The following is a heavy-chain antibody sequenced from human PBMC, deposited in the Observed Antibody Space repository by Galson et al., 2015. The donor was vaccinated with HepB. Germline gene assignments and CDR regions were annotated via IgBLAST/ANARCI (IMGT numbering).Heavy chain of an antibody. D-gene: IGHD6-13*01. J-gene: IGHJ1*01. CDR3: TRLGDFSGYSSR. CDR1: GFTFSGSA. V-gene: IGHV3-73*01. Sequence: SLRLSCAASGFTFSGSAIHWVRQASGKGPEWVGLIRSQANNYATSYVPSLKGRFTISRDDSKNMAYLHMKSLKTEDTAVYYCTRLGDFSGYSSRWGQGTLVTVSS. CDR2: IRSQANNYAT.